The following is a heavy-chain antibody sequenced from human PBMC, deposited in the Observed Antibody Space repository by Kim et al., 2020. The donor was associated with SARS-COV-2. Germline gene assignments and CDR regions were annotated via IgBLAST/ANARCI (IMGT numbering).Heavy chain of an antibody. D-gene: IGHD6-6*01. CDR1: GFTFSSYS. CDR3: ARDSLSIAVPNYYYYGMDV. CDR2: ISSSSSTI. V-gene: IGHV3-48*02. J-gene: IGHJ6*02. Sequence: GGSLRLSCAASGFTFSSYSMNWVRQAPGKGLEWVSYISSSSSTIYYADSVKGRFTISRDNAKNSLYLQMNSLRDEDTAVYYCARDSLSIAVPNYYYYGMDVWGQGTTVTVSS.